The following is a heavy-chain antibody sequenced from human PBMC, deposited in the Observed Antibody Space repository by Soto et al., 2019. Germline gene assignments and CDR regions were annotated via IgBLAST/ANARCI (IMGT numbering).Heavy chain of an antibody. CDR2: IIPLFGSA. J-gene: IGHJ4*02. CDR3: ARGSNYYDSSGYYHQFDY. D-gene: IGHD3-22*01. Sequence: ASVKVSCKASGDTFSSYSISWVRQAPGQGLEWMGGIIPLFGSANYAQRFQGRVTITADESTRTAYMELSSLRSGDTAVYYCARGSNYYDSSGYYHQFDYWGQGTLVTVSS. CDR1: GDTFSSYS. V-gene: IGHV1-69*13.